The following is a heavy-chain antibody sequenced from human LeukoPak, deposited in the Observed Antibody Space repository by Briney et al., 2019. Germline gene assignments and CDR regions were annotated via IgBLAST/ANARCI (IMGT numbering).Heavy chain of an antibody. CDR2: IYYSGST. D-gene: IGHD3-16*01. Sequence: SETLSLTCAVYGGSFSGYYWSWIRQPPGKGLEWIGYIYYSGSTNYNPSLKSRVTISVDTSKNQFSLKLSSVTAADTAVYYCARGPRVLYYDYVWGSSPPHVWGQGTLVTVSS. V-gene: IGHV4-59*01. J-gene: IGHJ4*02. CDR1: GGSFSGYY. CDR3: ARGPRVLYYDYVWGSSPPHV.